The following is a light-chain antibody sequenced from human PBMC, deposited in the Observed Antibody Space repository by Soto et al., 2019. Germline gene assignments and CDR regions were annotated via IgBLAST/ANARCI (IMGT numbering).Light chain of an antibody. V-gene: IGLV2-8*01. J-gene: IGLJ1*01. CDR2: DVN. Sequence: QSALTQPPSASGSPGQSVAISCTGTNSDVGGYNYVSWYQQHPGKAPKLMIYDVNKRPSGVPDHFSGSKSGNTASLTVSGLQAEDEADYYCSSYAGSTTFDVFGTGTKLTVL. CDR1: NSDVGGYNY. CDR3: SSYAGSTTFDV.